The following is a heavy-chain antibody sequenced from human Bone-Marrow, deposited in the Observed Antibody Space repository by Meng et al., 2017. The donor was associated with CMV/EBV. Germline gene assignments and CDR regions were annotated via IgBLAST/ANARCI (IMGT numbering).Heavy chain of an antibody. CDR3: ATPGDCSSTSCYDYYYYYGMDV. D-gene: IGHD2-2*01. Sequence: GSLRLSCTVSGGSISSSSYYWGWIRQPPGKGLEWNGSIYYSGSTYYNPSLKSRVTISVDTSKNQFSRKLSSVTGADTAVYYCATPGDCSSTSCYDYYYYYGMDVGGQGNTVNIAS. CDR1: GGSISSSSYY. CDR2: IYYSGST. V-gene: IGHV4-39*07. J-gene: IGHJ6*02.